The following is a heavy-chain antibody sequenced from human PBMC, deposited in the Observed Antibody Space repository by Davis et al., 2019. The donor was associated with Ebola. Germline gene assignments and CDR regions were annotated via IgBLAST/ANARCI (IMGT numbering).Heavy chain of an antibody. CDR1: GGSFSSYI. V-gene: IGHV1-69*13. CDR2: IIPIFGTA. CDR3: ARERIAVAGSVDY. Sequence: AASVKVSCKASGGSFSSYIINWVRQAPGQGLEWMGRIIPIFGTANYAQKFQGRITITADEPTSTAYMELSSLTSEDTAMYYCARERIAVAGSVDYWGQGTLVTVSS. J-gene: IGHJ4*02. D-gene: IGHD6-19*01.